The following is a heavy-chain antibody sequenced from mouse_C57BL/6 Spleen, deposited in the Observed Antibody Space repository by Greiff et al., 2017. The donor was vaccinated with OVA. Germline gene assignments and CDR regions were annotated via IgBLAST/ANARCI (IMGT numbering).Heavy chain of an antibody. CDR2: ISSGSSTL. D-gene: IGHD1-1*01. CDR3: ARNYYYGSSRSYYAMDY. V-gene: IGHV5-17*01. CDR1: GFTFSDYG. Sequence: EVKLVESGGGLVKPGGSLKLSCAASGFTFSDYGMHWVRQAPEKGLEWVAYISSGSSTLYYADTVKCRFTISRDNAKNTLFLQMTSLRAEDTAMYYGARNYYYGSSRSYYAMDYWGQGTSVTVSS. J-gene: IGHJ4*01.